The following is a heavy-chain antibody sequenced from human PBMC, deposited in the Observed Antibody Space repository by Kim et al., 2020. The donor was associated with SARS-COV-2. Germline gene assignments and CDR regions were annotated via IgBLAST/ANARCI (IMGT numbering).Heavy chain of an antibody. V-gene: IGHV4-59*01. CDR1: GGSISSYY. CDR2: IYYSGST. D-gene: IGHD1-26*01. J-gene: IGHJ5*02. Sequence: SETLSLTCTVSGGSISSYYWSWIRQPPGKGLEWIGYIYYSGSTNYNPSLKSRVTISVDTSKNQFSLKLSSVTAADTAVYYCARVAVGATRAWWFDPWGQGTLVTVSS. CDR3: ARVAVGATRAWWFDP.